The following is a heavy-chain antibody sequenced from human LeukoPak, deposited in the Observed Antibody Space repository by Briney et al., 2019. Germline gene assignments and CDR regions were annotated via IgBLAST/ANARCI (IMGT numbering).Heavy chain of an antibody. Sequence: GGSLRLSCEASGFTFSHIWMHRVRQTPGKGLEWVSRINSDGSSITYGDSVKGRFTISRDNVKNTVFLQMESLRAEDTAVYYCARDDSSGWYYFDYWGQGTLVTVSS. CDR1: GFTFSHIW. CDR2: INSDGSSI. D-gene: IGHD6-19*01. V-gene: IGHV3-74*03. CDR3: ARDDSSGWYYFDY. J-gene: IGHJ4*02.